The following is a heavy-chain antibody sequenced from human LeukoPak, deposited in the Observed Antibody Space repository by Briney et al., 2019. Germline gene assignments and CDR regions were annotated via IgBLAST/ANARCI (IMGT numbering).Heavy chain of an antibody. V-gene: IGHV4-39*07. CDR3: ARDGEMATIENYFDY. Sequence: SETLSLTCNVSGGSISSNNYYWGWIRQPPGKGLEWIGSIYYSGSTHYNPSLKSRVTILVDTSKNQFSLKLSSVTAADAAVYYCARDGEMATIENYFDYWGQGALVTVSS. CDR2: IYYSGST. D-gene: IGHD5-24*01. CDR1: GGSISSNNYY. J-gene: IGHJ4*02.